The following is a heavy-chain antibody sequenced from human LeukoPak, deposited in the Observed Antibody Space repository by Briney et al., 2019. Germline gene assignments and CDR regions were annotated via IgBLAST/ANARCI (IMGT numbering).Heavy chain of an antibody. CDR3: ARSALVVGATLDAFDI. J-gene: IGHJ3*02. CDR2: IYYSGST. Sequence: KPSETLSLTCTVSGGSISSYYWNWIRQPPGKGLEWFGYIYYSGSTNYNPSLKSRVTISVDTSKNQFSLKLSSVTAADTAVYYCARSALVVGATLDAFDIWGQGTMVTVSS. CDR1: GGSISSYY. D-gene: IGHD1-26*01. V-gene: IGHV4-59*01.